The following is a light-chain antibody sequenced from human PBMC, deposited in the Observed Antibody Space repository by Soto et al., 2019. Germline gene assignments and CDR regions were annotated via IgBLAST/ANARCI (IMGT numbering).Light chain of an antibody. J-gene: IGKJ2*01. CDR2: GAS. CDR3: HQYNNWPPYT. CDR1: QSVAGN. V-gene: IGKV3-15*01. Sequence: EIVMTQSPATLSVSPGERATLSCRASQSVAGNLAWYQQKPGQAPRLLIYGASTRATGIPARFSGSGSGTEFTLTISSLQSEDFAVYYCHQYNNWPPYTFGQGTKLELK.